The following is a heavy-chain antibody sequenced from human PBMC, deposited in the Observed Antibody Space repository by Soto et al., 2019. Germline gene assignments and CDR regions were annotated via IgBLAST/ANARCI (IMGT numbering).Heavy chain of an antibody. CDR1: GFTFGDYA. CDR2: IRSKAYGGTS. V-gene: IGHV3-49*03. CDR3: TTNYYDSSGYDNWFDP. J-gene: IGHJ5*02. D-gene: IGHD3-22*01. Sequence: GGSLRLSCTASGFTFGDYAMSWFRQAPGKGLEWVGFIRSKAYGGTSEYAASVKGRFTISRDDSKSIAYLQMNSLKTEDTAVYYCTTNYYDSSGYDNWFDPWGQGTLVTVSS.